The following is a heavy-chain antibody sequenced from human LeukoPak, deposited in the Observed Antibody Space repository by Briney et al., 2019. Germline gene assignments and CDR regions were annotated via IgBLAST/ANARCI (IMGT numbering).Heavy chain of an antibody. CDR1: GFTFTSSA. J-gene: IGHJ4*02. CDR2: IVVGSGNT. D-gene: IGHD6-13*01. Sequence: SVKVSCKASGFTFTSSAVQWVRQARGQRLEWIGWIVVGSGNTNYAQKFQERVTITRDMSTSTAYMELSSLRSEDTAVYYCALSLAAAGIGALYWGQGTLVIVSS. V-gene: IGHV1-58*01. CDR3: ALSLAAAGIGALY.